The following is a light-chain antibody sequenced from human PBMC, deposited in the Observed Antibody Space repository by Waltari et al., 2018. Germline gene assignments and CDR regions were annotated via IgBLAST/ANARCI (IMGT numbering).Light chain of an antibody. V-gene: IGKV3-20*01. CDR2: GTS. CDR1: QSVTSIS. Sequence: EIVLTQSPGTLSLSPGERATLSCRASQSVTSISVSWYQQKLGQAPRLLIYGTSSRATGMPDRFSGSGSGTDFTLTISRLEPEDFAVYYCQQYDGEVVTFGGGTKVEI. CDR3: QQYDGEVVT. J-gene: IGKJ4*01.